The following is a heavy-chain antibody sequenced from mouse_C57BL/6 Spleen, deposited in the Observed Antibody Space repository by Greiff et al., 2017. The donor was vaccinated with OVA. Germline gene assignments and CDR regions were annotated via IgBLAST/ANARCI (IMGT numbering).Heavy chain of an antibody. CDR3: ARSHGNYEYYFDY. D-gene: IGHD2-1*01. J-gene: IGHJ2*01. Sequence: EVQLQQSGPELVKPGASVKISCKASGYTFTDYYMNWVKQSHGKSLEWIGDINPNNGGTSYNQKFKGKATLTVDKSSSTAYMELRSLTSEDSAVYYCARSHGNYEYYFDYWGQGTTLTVSS. V-gene: IGHV1-26*01. CDR2: INPNNGGT. CDR1: GYTFTDYY.